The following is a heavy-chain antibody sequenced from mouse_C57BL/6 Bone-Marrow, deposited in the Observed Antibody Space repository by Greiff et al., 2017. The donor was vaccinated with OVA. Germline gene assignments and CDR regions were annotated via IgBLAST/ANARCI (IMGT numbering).Heavy chain of an antibody. CDR2: INYDSSST. V-gene: IGHV5-16*01. CDR3: ARGGNSFDD. CDR1: GFTFSDYY. J-gene: IGHJ2*01. Sequence: EVQLMESEGGLVQPGSSMKLSCTASGFTFSDYYMPWVRQVPEKGLEWVANINYDSSSTYYLDSLKSRFILSRDNAKNMLNLQMSRLKSEDTATYYCARGGNSFDDWGQGTTLTVSS.